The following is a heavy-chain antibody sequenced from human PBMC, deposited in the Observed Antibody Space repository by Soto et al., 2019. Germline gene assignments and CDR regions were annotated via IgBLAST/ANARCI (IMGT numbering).Heavy chain of an antibody. J-gene: IGHJ4*02. CDR3: AKGGRRRGSYPPLEY. CDR2: ISESGTIT. Sequence: LRLSCAAFGFTFTSYAMTWVRQARGKGLEWVSAISESGTITYHADSVRGRFTISRDNSKNTVYLQMTSLRAGDTAVYFCAKGGRRRGSYPPLEYWGQATLVSVSS. CDR1: GFTFTSYA. V-gene: IGHV3-23*01. D-gene: IGHD1-26*01.